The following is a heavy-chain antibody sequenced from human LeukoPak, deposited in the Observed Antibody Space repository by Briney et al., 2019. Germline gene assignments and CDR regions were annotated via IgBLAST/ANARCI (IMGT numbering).Heavy chain of an antibody. V-gene: IGHV4-39*01. CDR2: IYSSRST. D-gene: IGHD2-2*01. J-gene: IGHJ4*02. Sequence: SETLSLTCTVSGASVSGSPYYWGWIRQPPGKGLEWIGSIYSSRSTYYNASLQSRVTISIETSKNQISLRLNSVTAADTAIYYCARQGGSSIVDVAYWGQGTLVTVSS. CDR3: ARQGGSSIVDVAY. CDR1: GASVSGSPYY.